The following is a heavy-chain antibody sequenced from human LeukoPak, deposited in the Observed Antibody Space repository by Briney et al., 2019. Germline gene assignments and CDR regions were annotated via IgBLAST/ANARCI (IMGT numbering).Heavy chain of an antibody. V-gene: IGHV3-48*03. CDR3: ASQYYYDNSAYYTSDWFDP. Sequence: GGSLRLSCAASGFIFSGYDMNWVRQPPGKGLEWVSFISRSGRTIYYADPVKGRFTISRDDAKNSLYLQMNSLRAGDTALYYCASQYYYDNSAYYTSDWFDPWGQGTLVTVSS. CDR1: GFIFSGYD. D-gene: IGHD3-22*01. CDR2: ISRSGRTI. J-gene: IGHJ5*02.